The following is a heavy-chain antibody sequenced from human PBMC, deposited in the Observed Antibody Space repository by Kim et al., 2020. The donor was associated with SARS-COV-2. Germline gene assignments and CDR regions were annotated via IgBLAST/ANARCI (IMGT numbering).Heavy chain of an antibody. J-gene: IGHJ4*02. CDR3: ARSGGRGAARRRVDY. V-gene: IGHV1-8*01. Sequence: QKFHGGVTMTRNTSKSTAYMELSSLRSEDTAVYYCARSGGRGAARRRVDYWGQGTLVTVSS. D-gene: IGHD6-6*01.